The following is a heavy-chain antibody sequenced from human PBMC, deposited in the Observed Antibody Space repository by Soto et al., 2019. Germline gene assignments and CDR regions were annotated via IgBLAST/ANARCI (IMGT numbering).Heavy chain of an antibody. CDR2: IWYDGSNK. CDR1: GFTFISYG. V-gene: IGHV3-33*01. J-gene: IGHJ3*02. Sequence: GGSLRLSCAAAGFTFISYGMHWVRQAPGKGLEWVAVIWYDGSNKYYADSVKGRFTISRDNSKNTLYLQMNSLRAEDTAVYYCARSLAVAGPDAFDIWGQGTMVTVSS. CDR3: ARSLAVAGPDAFDI. D-gene: IGHD6-19*01.